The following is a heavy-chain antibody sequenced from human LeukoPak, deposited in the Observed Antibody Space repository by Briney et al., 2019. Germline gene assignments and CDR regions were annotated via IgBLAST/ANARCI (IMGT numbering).Heavy chain of an antibody. CDR1: GGSFSGFY. Sequence: SETLSLTCAVSGGSFSGFYWSWIRQFPGQGLEWIGEINHSGYTNYHPSLKSRVVISVDTSKNQFSLKLTSVTAADTAVYYCARGGYSYGYDDDFEYWGQGILVTVSS. CDR3: ARGGYSYGYDDDFEY. J-gene: IGHJ4*02. D-gene: IGHD5-18*01. CDR2: INHSGYT. V-gene: IGHV4-34*01.